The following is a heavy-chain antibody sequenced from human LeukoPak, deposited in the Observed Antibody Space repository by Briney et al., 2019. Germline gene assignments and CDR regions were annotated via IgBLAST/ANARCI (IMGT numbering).Heavy chain of an antibody. J-gene: IGHJ6*03. V-gene: IGHV1-69*05. CDR2: VIPIFGTA. CDR3: ARVRGIITDYYYYYMDV. Sequence: ASVKVSCKASGGTFSSYAISWVRQAPGQGLEWVGGVIPIFGTANYEQKFQGRVTITTDESTSTASMELSSLRSEDTAVYYCARVRGIITDYYYYYMDVWGKGTTVTVSS. D-gene: IGHD3-10*01. CDR1: GGTFSSYA.